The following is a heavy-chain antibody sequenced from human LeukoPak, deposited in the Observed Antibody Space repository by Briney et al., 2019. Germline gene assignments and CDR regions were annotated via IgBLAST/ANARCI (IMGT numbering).Heavy chain of an antibody. V-gene: IGHV3-7*01. CDR1: GFTFSHYW. J-gene: IGHJ4*02. Sequence: PGGSLRLSWTASGFTFSHYWMDWVRQAPEKGLEWVANINQDGSVRYYVDSVKGRFTISRDNTKNSLSLRMDSLRDDDTAVYYCSRSLEYSGQGTLVTVSS. CDR2: INQDGSVR. CDR3: SRSLEY.